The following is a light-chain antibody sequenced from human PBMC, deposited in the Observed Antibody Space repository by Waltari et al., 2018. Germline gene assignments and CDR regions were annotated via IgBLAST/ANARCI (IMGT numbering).Light chain of an antibody. Sequence: GERATLSCRASQSISRPLAWYQQKPGQAPRLLIYDASTRATGIPDRFSGSGSGTDFSLTISRLEPEDSAVYYCQHYVRLPATFGQGTKVEIK. CDR1: QSISRP. V-gene: IGKV3-20*01. CDR3: QHYVRLPAT. J-gene: IGKJ1*01. CDR2: DAS.